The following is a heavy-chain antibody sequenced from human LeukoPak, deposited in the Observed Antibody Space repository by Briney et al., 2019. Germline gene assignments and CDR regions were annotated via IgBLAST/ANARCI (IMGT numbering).Heavy chain of an antibody. J-gene: IGHJ5*02. CDR3: ARDPISSNWPRGHFFDP. V-gene: IGHV1-46*01. D-gene: IGHD3-3*02. CDR2: INPNGGGT. CDR1: GYRFTSYY. Sequence: ASVKIFCKASGYRFTSYYVNWVRQAPGQGLEWMGIINPNGGGTTYTGKFQGGVTMTRDTSTSTVYMELSSLRPDDTAVYYCARDPISSNWPRGHFFDPWGQGTLVTVSS.